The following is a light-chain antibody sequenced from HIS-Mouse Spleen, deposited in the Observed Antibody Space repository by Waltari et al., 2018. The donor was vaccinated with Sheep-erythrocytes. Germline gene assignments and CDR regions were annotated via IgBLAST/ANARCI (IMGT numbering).Light chain of an antibody. Sequence: SYELPQPPSVSVSPGQPARITCSAAALPKKYAYWYQQKSGQAPGLVIYEDSKRTSGIPERFSGSSSGTMATLTISGAQVEDEADYYCYSTDSSGNHRVFGGGTKLTVL. CDR3: YSTDSSGNHRV. V-gene: IGLV3-10*01. CDR1: ALPKKY. CDR2: EDS. J-gene: IGLJ2*01.